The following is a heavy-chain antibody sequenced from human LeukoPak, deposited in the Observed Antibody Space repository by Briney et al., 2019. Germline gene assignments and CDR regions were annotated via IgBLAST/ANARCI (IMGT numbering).Heavy chain of an antibody. Sequence: SETLSLTCTVSGGSISSYCWSWIRQPPGKGLEWIGYIYYSGSTNYNPSLKSRVTISVDTSKNQFSLKLSSVTAADTAVYYCARGITIFSPGAFDIWGQGTMVTVSS. CDR2: IYYSGST. J-gene: IGHJ3*02. V-gene: IGHV4-59*01. CDR1: GGSISSYC. CDR3: ARGITIFSPGAFDI. D-gene: IGHD3-3*01.